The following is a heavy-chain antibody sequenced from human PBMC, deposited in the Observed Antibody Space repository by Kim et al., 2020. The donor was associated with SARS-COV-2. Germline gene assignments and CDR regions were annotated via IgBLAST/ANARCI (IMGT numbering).Heavy chain of an antibody. D-gene: IGHD3-22*01. J-gene: IGHJ4*02. CDR1: GGSFSGYY. V-gene: IGHV4-34*01. Sequence: SETLSLTCAVYGGSFSGYYWSWIRQPPGKGLEWIGEINHSGSTNYNPSLKSRVTISVDTSKNQLSLKLSSVTAADTAVYYCARASIVVPKGFDYWGQGTLVTVSS. CDR3: ARASIVVPKGFDY. CDR2: INHSGST.